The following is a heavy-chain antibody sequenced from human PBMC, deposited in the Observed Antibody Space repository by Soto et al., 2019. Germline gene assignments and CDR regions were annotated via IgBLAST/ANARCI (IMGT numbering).Heavy chain of an antibody. CDR1: GYSFTSYW. CDR2: IYPGDSDT. J-gene: IGHJ6*02. Sequence: PGESLKISCKGSGYSFTSYWIGWVRQMPGKGLEWMGIIYPGDSDTRYSPSFQGQVTISPDKSISTAYLQWSSLKASDTAMYYCARQDGYSSSWYINYYYGMDVWGQGTTVTVSS. CDR3: ARQDGYSSSWYINYYYGMDV. V-gene: IGHV5-51*01. D-gene: IGHD6-13*01.